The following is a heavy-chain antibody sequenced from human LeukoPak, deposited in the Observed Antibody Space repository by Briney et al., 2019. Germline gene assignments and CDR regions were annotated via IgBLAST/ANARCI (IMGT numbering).Heavy chain of an antibody. Sequence: PSETLSLTCNVSGYSISSGYFWGWVRQAPGKGLEWIGSIYQRATVHYNPSLKSRVTISLDTSENHFSLNLRSMQASDTAVYYCARAFCVGECFVLHIFFDSWGQGTLVTVSS. CDR3: ARAFCVGECFVLHIFFDS. CDR1: GYSISSGYF. V-gene: IGHV4-38-2*02. CDR2: IYQRATV. D-gene: IGHD2-21*01. J-gene: IGHJ4*02.